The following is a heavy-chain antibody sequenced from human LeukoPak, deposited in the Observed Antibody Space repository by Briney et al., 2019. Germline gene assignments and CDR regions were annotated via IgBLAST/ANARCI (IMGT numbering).Heavy chain of an antibody. CDR3: ARTDTAMVAMYYFDY. Sequence: GGSLRLSCAASGFTFRSYSMNWVRHAPGKGLEWVSSISSSSSYIYYADSVKGRFTISRDNAKNSLYLQMNSLRAEDTAVYYCARTDTAMVAMYYFDYWGQGTLVTVSS. V-gene: IGHV3-21*01. CDR1: GFTFRSYS. D-gene: IGHD5-18*01. J-gene: IGHJ4*02. CDR2: ISSSSSYI.